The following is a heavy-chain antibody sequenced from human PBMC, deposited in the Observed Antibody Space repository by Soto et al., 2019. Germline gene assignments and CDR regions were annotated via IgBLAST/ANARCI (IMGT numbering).Heavy chain of an antibody. CDR1: GGSFSGYY. J-gene: IGHJ5*02. V-gene: IGHV4-34*01. D-gene: IGHD3-10*01. Sequence: SETLSLTCAVYGGSFSGYYWSWIRQPPGKGLEWIGEINHSGSTNYNPSLKSRVTISVDTSKNQFSLKLSSVTAADTAVYYCARGVVPFGVRGVIKKMDWFDPWGQGTLVTVSS. CDR2: INHSGST. CDR3: ARGVVPFGVRGVIKKMDWFDP.